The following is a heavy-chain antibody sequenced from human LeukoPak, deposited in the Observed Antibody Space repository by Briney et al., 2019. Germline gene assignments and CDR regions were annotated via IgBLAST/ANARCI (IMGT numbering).Heavy chain of an antibody. CDR1: GVSIPNYY. CDR3: ARQNPAAAGQGLDY. V-gene: IGHV4-59*08. CDR2: IYHTGST. J-gene: IGHJ4*02. D-gene: IGHD6-13*01. Sequence: SETLSLTCTVSGVSIPNYYWSWVRQPPGKGLEWIGYIYHTGSTNYNPSLKSRVTLSVDTSKNQFSLRLTSVTATDTAVYYCARQNPAAAGQGLDYWGQGALVTVSS.